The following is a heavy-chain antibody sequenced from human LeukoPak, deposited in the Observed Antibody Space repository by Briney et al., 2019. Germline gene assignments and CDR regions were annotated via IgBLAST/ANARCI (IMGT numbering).Heavy chain of an antibody. CDR3: AKDLWDYYGSGSYNGGNDY. V-gene: IGHV3-7*05. D-gene: IGHD3-10*01. J-gene: IGHJ4*02. CDR2: LKQDGSEK. CDR1: GFTFSSYW. Sequence: GGSLRLSCAASGFTFSSYWMSWVRQAPGKGLEWVANLKQDGSEKNYVDSVKGRFTISRDNSKNTLYLQMNSLRAEDTAVYYCAKDLWDYYGSGSYNGGNDYWGQGALVTVSS.